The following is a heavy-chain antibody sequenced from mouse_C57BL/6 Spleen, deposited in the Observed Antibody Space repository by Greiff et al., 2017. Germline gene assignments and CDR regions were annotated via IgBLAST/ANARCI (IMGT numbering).Heavy chain of an antibody. D-gene: IGHD2-3*01. V-gene: IGHV5-4*01. CDR1: GFTFSSYA. J-gene: IGHJ1*03. Sequence: EVQLVESGGGLVKPGGSLKLSCAASGFTFSSYAMSWVRQTPEKRLEWVATISRDNAKNNLYLQMSHLKSEDTAMYYCARGDGYVYWYFDVWGTGTTVTGSS. CDR3: ARGDGYVYWYFDV.